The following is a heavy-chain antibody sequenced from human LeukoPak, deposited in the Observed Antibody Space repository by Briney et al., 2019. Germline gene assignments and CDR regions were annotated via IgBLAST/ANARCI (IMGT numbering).Heavy chain of an antibody. V-gene: IGHV4-34*01. CDR2: INHSGST. CDR1: GGSFSGYY. J-gene: IGHJ4*02. Sequence: SETLSLTCAVYGGSFSGYYWSWIRQPPGKGLEWIGEINHSGSTNYNPSLKSRVTISVDTSKNQFSLKLSSVTAADMAVYYCARNPNWNDVSGFDYWGQGTLVTVSS. CDR3: ARNPNWNDVSGFDY. D-gene: IGHD1-20*01.